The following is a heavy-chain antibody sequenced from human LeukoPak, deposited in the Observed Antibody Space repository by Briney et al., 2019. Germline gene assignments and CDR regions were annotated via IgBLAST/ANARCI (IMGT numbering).Heavy chain of an antibody. Sequence: GASVKVSCKASGYTFTSYDINWVRQATGQGLEWMGWVNPNSDNTGYAQKFQGRVTMTRNTSISTAYMELSSLRSEDTAVYYCARSRSYSNYYDGMDVWGQGTTVTVSS. CDR3: ARSRSYSNYYDGMDV. J-gene: IGHJ6*02. CDR2: VNPNSDNT. V-gene: IGHV1-8*02. D-gene: IGHD4-11*01. CDR1: GYTFTSYD.